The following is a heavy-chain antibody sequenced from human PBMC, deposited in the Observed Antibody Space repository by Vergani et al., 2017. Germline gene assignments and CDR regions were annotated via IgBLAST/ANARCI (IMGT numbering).Heavy chain of an antibody. D-gene: IGHD2-15*01. CDR1: GFTFGDYY. V-gene: IGHV3-7*01. CDR2: IKRDGTET. CDR3: ARISGGSAPYLHY. Sequence: VKLEESGGGVVQPGRSLRLSCAASGFTFGDYYMAWIRLAPGKGLDWVASIKRDGTETFYVDSVKGRFTISRDNAKTTLYLQMNSLRDEDRGVYYCARISGGSAPYLHYWGQGTLVTVAS. J-gene: IGHJ1*01.